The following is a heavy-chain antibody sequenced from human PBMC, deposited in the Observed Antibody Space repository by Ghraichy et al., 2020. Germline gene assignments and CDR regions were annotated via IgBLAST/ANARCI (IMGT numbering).Heavy chain of an antibody. V-gene: IGHV1-2*02. D-gene: IGHD3-10*01. J-gene: IGHJ3*01. Sequence: ASVKVSFKASGYTFTGYYMHWVRQVPGQGLEWMGWINPDSGGTGYAQKFQGRVTMTRDTSISTVYMELSRLSSDDTAVYYCARSSRVGVIKDAFDVWGQGTMVTVSS. CDR3: ARSSRVGVIKDAFDV. CDR2: INPDSGGT. CDR1: GYTFTGYY.